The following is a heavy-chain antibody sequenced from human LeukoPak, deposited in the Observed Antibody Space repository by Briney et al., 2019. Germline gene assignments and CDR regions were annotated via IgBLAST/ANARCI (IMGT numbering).Heavy chain of an antibody. V-gene: IGHV3-30*02. CDR2: IRYDGSNK. J-gene: IGHJ6*03. CDR3: AKDRSVGATKTYYYYMDV. CDR1: GFTFSSYG. Sequence: GGSLRLSCAASGFTFSSYGMHWVRQAPGKGLEWVAFIRYDGSNKYYADSVKGRFTISRDNSKNTLYLQMNSLRAEDTAVYYCAKDRSVGATKTYYYYMDVWGKGTTVTVSS. D-gene: IGHD1-26*01.